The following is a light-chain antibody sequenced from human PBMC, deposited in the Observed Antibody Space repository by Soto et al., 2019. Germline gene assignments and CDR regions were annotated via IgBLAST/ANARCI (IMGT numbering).Light chain of an antibody. J-gene: IGKJ5*01. Sequence: DIVLTQFPATLFLSPGERATLSCRASQSVGTYLAWYQHKPGQAPRLLIYDASKRAIGIPARFSGSGSGTDFALTISSLEPEDFAVYYCQQRSDWPPITFGQGTRLEIK. CDR1: QSVGTY. V-gene: IGKV3-11*01. CDR2: DAS. CDR3: QQRSDWPPIT.